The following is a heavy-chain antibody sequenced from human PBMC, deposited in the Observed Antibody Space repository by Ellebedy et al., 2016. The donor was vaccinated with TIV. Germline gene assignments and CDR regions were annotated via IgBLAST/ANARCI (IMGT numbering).Heavy chain of an antibody. CDR2: IYYSGST. Sequence: SETLSLTXTVSGGSISSSSSYWGWIRQPPGKGLEWIGSIYYSGSTYYNPSLKSRVTISVDTSKNQFSLKLSSVTAADTAVYYCARDRYCSGGSCDAFDIWGQGTMVTVSS. CDR3: ARDRYCSGGSCDAFDI. CDR1: GGSISSSSSY. J-gene: IGHJ3*02. V-gene: IGHV4-39*07. D-gene: IGHD2-15*01.